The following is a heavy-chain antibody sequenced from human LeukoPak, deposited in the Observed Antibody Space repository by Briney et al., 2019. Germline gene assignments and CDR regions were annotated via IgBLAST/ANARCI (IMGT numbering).Heavy chain of an antibody. J-gene: IGHJ6*04. V-gene: IGHV1-69*13. D-gene: IGHD4-17*01. CDR1: GGTFSSYA. Sequence: GASVKVSCKASGGTFSSYAVSWVRQAPGQGLEWMGGIIPIFGTANYAQKFQGRVTITADESTSTAYMELSSLRSEDTAVYYCARGGFYGDPASKYYYYGMDVWGKGTTVTGSS. CDR3: ARGGFYGDPASKYYYYGMDV. CDR2: IIPIFGTA.